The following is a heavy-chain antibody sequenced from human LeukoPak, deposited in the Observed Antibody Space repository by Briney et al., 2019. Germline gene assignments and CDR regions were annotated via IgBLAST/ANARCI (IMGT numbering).Heavy chain of an antibody. Sequence: GGSLRLSCAASGFTFSDYYMSWIRQAPGKGLEWVSYISSSGSTIYYADSVKGRFTISRDNAKNSLYLQMNSLRAEDTAVYYCARGITIFGVVIPVNDYWGQGTLVTVSS. D-gene: IGHD3-3*01. V-gene: IGHV3-11*04. J-gene: IGHJ4*02. CDR1: GFTFSDYY. CDR2: ISSSGSTI. CDR3: ARGITIFGVVIPVNDY.